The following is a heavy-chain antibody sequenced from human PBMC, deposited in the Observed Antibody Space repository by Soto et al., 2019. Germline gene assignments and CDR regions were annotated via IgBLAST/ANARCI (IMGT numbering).Heavy chain of an antibody. CDR1: GFTFSDYY. J-gene: IGHJ4*02. V-gene: IGHV3-11*01. D-gene: IGHD6-13*01. CDR2: ISSSGSTI. Sequence: PGGSLRLSCAASGFTFSDYYMSWIRQAPGKGLEWVSYISSSGSTIYYADSVKGRFTISRDNAKNSLYLQMNSLRAEDTAVYYFAFSRSGGGAAARSDYWGQGTLVPGSS. CDR3: AFSRSGGGAAARSDY.